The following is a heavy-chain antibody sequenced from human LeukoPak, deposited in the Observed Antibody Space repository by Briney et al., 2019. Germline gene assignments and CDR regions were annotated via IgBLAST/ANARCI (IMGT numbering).Heavy chain of an antibody. Sequence: GESLKISCKGSGYSFATYWIAWVRQMPRRGLEWMGIIYPADSDTRYSPSFQAQVTISVDKSIDTAYLQWSSLKASDTAMYYCARRPYSSSSREAWFDPWGQGTLVTVSS. CDR1: GYSFATYW. D-gene: IGHD6-6*01. CDR2: IYPADSDT. CDR3: ARRPYSSSSREAWFDP. V-gene: IGHV5-51*01. J-gene: IGHJ5*02.